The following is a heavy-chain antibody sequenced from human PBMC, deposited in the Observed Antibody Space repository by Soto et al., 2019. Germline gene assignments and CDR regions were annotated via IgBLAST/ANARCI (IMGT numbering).Heavy chain of an antibody. J-gene: IGHJ4*02. CDR3: AREKGMTTVSSFDY. D-gene: IGHD4-17*01. CDR1: GYTFTGYY. V-gene: IGHV1-2*04. Sequence: QVQVVQSGAEVKKLRAAVKVSCKASGYTFTGYYMHWVRQAPGQGLEWMGWINPNRGGTNYAQKFQGWVTMTRDTSISTAYIELSRLRSDDTAVYYCAREKGMTTVSSFDYWGQGTLVTVSS. CDR2: INPNRGGT.